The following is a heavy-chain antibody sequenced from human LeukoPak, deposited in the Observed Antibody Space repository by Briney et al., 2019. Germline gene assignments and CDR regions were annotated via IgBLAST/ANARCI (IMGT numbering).Heavy chain of an antibody. CDR3: ATEYGRSLGFAVAGPPGWYFDL. V-gene: IGHV1-2*02. J-gene: IGHJ2*01. D-gene: IGHD6-19*01. CDR1: GYTFTGYY. CDR2: INPNSGGT. Sequence: ASVKVSCKASGYTFTGYYMHWVRQAPGQGLEWMGWINPNSGGTNYAQKFQGRVTMTRDTSIGTAYMELSRLRSDDTAVYYCATEYGRSLGFAVAGPPGWYFDLWGRGTLVTVSS.